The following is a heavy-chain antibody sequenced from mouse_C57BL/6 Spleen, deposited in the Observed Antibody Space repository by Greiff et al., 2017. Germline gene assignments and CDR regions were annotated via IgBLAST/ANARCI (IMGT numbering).Heavy chain of an antibody. CDR3: TTWGGVPWFAY. J-gene: IGHJ3*01. CDR2: IDPEDGDT. V-gene: IGHV14-1*01. Sequence: EVQLQQSGAELVRPGASVKLSCTASGFNIKDYYMHWVKQRPEQGLEWIGRIDPEDGDTEYAPKFQGKATMTADTSSNTADLQLSRLTSEDTAVYYCTTWGGVPWFAYWGQGTLVTVSA. CDR1: GFNIKDYY.